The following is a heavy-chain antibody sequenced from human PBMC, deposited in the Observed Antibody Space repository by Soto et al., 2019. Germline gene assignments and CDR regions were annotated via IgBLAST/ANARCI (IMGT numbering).Heavy chain of an antibody. CDR1: GGSISSGGYY. J-gene: IGHJ4*02. CDR2: IYYSGST. CDR3: ARNYDSSGYSFDY. Sequence: KPSETLSLTCTVSGGSISSGGYYWSWIRQHPGKGLEWIGYIYYSGSTYYNPSLKSRVTISVDTSKNQFSLKLSSVTAADTAVYYCARNYDSSGYSFDYWGQGTLVTVSS. D-gene: IGHD3-22*01. V-gene: IGHV4-31*03.